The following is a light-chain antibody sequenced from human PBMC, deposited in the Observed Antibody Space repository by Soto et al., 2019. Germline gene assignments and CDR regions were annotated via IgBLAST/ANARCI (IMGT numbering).Light chain of an antibody. CDR3: SSYTNRNTVV. CDR1: SSDVGGYNY. J-gene: IGLJ3*02. CDR2: DVT. Sequence: QSVLTQPASVSGSPGQSITIFCTGTSSDVGGYNYVSWYQQRPGKPPKLMIYDVTNRPSGVSNRFSGSKSGSTASLTSSGLQAEDEGDYYCSSYTNRNTVVFGGGTKGTVL. V-gene: IGLV2-14*03.